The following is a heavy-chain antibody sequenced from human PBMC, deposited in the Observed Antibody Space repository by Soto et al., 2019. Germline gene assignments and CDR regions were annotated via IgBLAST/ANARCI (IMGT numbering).Heavy chain of an antibody. CDR3: ARVGYYASSGYYYSTPAFDY. CDR1: GDSTSSGGYF. CDR2: IYYSGTT. V-gene: IGHV4-31*03. Sequence: ASETLSLTCTVSGDSTSSGGYFWSWIRPHPGKGLEWIGYIYYSGTTYYNPSLKSRVFMSVDTSKNQFSLKLSSVTAADTAVYYCARVGYYASSGYYYSTPAFDYWGQGTLVTVYS. D-gene: IGHD3-22*01. J-gene: IGHJ4*02.